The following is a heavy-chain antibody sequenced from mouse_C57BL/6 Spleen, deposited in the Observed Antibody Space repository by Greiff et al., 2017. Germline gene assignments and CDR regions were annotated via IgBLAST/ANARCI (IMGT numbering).Heavy chain of an antibody. CDR1: GYAFSSSW. V-gene: IGHV1-82*01. Sequence: VQLQQSGPELVKPGASVKISCKASGYAFSSSWMNWVKQRPGKGLEWIGRIYPGDGDTNYNGKFKGKATLTVDKSSSTAYMQLSSLTSEDSAVYFCARSGQLRRFDYWGQGTTLTVSS. J-gene: IGHJ2*01. CDR2: IYPGDGDT. CDR3: ARSGQLRRFDY. D-gene: IGHD3-2*02.